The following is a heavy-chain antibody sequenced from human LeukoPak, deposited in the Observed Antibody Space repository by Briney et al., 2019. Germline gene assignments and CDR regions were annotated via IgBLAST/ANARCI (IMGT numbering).Heavy chain of an antibody. J-gene: IGHJ3*02. CDR2: TWQDGNK. CDR1: GFTCSSYA. CDR3: AREWSAFDI. V-gene: IGHV3-33*01. D-gene: IGHD2-15*01. Sequence: GGSLSLSCAVSGFTCSSYAMHWVRQAPGKGLEWVTVTWQDGNKAYADSVKGRFTISRDTSKNTLFLQMNSLRVEDTAMYFCAREWSAFDIWGQGTMVTVSS.